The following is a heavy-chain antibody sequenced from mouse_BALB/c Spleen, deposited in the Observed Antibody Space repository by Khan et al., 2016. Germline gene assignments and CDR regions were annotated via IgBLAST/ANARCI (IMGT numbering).Heavy chain of an antibody. CDR2: ISYDGSN. V-gene: IGHV3-6*02. CDR3: ASGHREYYFDY. CDR1: GYSITSGYY. Sequence: VQLKQSGPGLVKSSQSLSLTCSVTGYSITSGYYWNWIRQFPGNKLEWMGYISYDGSNNYNPSLKNRISITPDTSKNPFSLKLNSVTTEDTATYYCASGHREYYFDYWGQGTTLTVSS. J-gene: IGHJ2*01. D-gene: IGHD2-14*01.